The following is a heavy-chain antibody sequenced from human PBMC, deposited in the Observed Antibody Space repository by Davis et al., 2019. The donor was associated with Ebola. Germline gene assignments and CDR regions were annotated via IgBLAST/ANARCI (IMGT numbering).Heavy chain of an antibody. Sequence: GGSLRLSCAASGFTFTTYAMMWVRQAPGKGLEWVSSISSGVGVPSYADSVKDRFTISRDNSKNTLFLQMNSLRAEDTAVYYCAKDRGYYFDSSGYYSVGFDSWGQGTLVTVSS. V-gene: IGHV3-23*01. D-gene: IGHD3-22*01. CDR1: GFTFTTYA. CDR2: ISSGVGVP. J-gene: IGHJ4*02. CDR3: AKDRGYYFDSSGYYSVGFDS.